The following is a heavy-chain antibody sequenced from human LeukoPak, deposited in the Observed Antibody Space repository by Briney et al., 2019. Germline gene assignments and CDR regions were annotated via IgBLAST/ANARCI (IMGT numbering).Heavy chain of an antibody. CDR2: IWYDGSNK. CDR1: GFTFSSYG. J-gene: IGHJ6*02. Sequence: GGSLRLSCAASGFTFSSYGMHWVRQAPGKGLEWVAVIWYDGSNKYYADSVKGRFTISRDNSKNTLYLQMNSLRAEDTAVYYCARDSSCSGGSCYSWYYYGMDVWGQGTTVTVSS. CDR3: ARDSSCSGGSCYSWYYYGMDV. D-gene: IGHD2-15*01. V-gene: IGHV3-33*01.